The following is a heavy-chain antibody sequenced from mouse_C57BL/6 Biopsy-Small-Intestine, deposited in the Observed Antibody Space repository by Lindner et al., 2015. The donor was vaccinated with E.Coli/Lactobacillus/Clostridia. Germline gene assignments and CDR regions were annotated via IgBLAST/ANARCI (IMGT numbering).Heavy chain of an antibody. D-gene: IGHD1-1*01. CDR2: INPSSGYS. J-gene: IGHJ2*01. CDR3: ARHSIYFGSSSFDY. V-gene: IGHV1-7*01. Sequence: VQLQESGTELAKSGASVKLSCRASGYTFTTFWIHWVKQRPGQGLEWIGYINPSSGYSDYNQKFKDKATLTVDKSSTTASLQLSSLTYEDSAVYYCARHSIYFGSSSFDYWGQGTTLTVSS. CDR1: GYTFTTFW.